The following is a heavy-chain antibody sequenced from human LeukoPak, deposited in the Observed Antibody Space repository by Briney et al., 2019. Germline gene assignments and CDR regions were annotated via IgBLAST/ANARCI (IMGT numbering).Heavy chain of an antibody. J-gene: IGHJ4*02. V-gene: IGHV4-61*08. CDR1: SGSFSNGDYY. CDR2: IYYTGSA. Sequence: PLETLSLTCTISSGSFSNGDYYWSWLRQPPGKALEWIGYIYYTGSAYYNPSLGGRVTLSVDTSKNQFSVKLSSVTAADTAVYYCARSRNYYGSGDYWGQGTLVTVSS. D-gene: IGHD3-10*01. CDR3: ARSRNYYGSGDY.